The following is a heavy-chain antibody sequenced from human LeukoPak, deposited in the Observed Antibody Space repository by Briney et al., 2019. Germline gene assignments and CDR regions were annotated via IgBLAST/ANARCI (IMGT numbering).Heavy chain of an antibody. CDR1: GYTFTGYY. V-gene: IGHV3-30*14. J-gene: IGHJ3*02. CDR2: ISYDGRNK. D-gene: IGHD1-26*01. Sequence: SCKASGYTFTGYYMHWVRQAPGKGLEWVAFISYDGRNKYYSDSVRGRFTISRDNSKNTVYLQMNSLRVGDTAVYYCARELREHGVFDIWGQGTMVTVSS. CDR3: ARELREHGVFDI.